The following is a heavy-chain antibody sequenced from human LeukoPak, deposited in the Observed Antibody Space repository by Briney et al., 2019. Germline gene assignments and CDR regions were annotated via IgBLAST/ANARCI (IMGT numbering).Heavy chain of an antibody. Sequence: GGSLRLSCAASGFTFSSYAMSWVRQAPGKGLEWVSAISGSGGSTYYAGSVKGRFTISRDNSKNTLYLQMNSLRAKDTAVYYCAKDSQALRYFDWPPGAWGQGTLVTVSS. CDR3: AKDSQALRYFDWPPGA. CDR2: ISGSGGST. D-gene: IGHD3-9*01. CDR1: GFTFSSYA. V-gene: IGHV3-23*01. J-gene: IGHJ5*02.